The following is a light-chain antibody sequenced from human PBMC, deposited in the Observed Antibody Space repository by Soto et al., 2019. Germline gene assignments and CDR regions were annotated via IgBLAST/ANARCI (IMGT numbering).Light chain of an antibody. J-gene: IGKJ1*01. Sequence: EIVMTQSPATLSVSPGERATLSCRASQSVSSNLAWYQQKPGQAPRLLIYGASTRATGIPARFSGSGSGTEVTLTISSPQSEDFAVYYCQHYNNWPRTFGQGTKVEIK. V-gene: IGKV3-15*01. CDR1: QSVSSN. CDR2: GAS. CDR3: QHYNNWPRT.